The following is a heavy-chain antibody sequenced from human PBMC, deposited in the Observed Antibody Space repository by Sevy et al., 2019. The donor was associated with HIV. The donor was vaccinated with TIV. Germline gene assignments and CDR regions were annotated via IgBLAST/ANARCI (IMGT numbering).Heavy chain of an antibody. CDR2: VSTGGTP. D-gene: IGHD4-17*01. V-gene: IGHV3-53*01. J-gene: IGHJ4*02. Sequence: GGSLRLSCAASGLTVSSNSMSWVRQPPGKGLEWVSGVSTGGTPYYADSVKGRFTISRDNSKNTLNLQMNSLRAEDTAVYYCARDRDGGYYFDYWGLGTLVTVSS. CDR1: GLTVSSNS. CDR3: ARDRDGGYYFDY.